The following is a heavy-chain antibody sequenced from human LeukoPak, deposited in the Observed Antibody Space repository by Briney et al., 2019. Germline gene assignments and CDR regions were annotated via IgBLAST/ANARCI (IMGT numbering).Heavy chain of an antibody. CDR1: GYSVSSGYY. CDR3: ARDGYGDYFDY. D-gene: IGHD4-17*01. CDR2: MYHSGDT. J-gene: IGHJ4*02. V-gene: IGHV4-38-2*02. Sequence: SETLSLTCTVSGYSVSSGYYWGWIRQPPGKGLEGIGSMYHSGDTYYNPSLKSRVTISVDTSKNQLSLKLSSVTAADTAVYYCARDGYGDYFDYWGQGTLVTVSS.